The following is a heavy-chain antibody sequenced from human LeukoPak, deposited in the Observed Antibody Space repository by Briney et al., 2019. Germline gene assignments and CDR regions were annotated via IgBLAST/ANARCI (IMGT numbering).Heavy chain of an antibody. J-gene: IGHJ4*02. D-gene: IGHD6-13*01. Sequence: PSETLSLTCTVSGGSISSYYWSWIRQPPGKGLEWIGYIYYSGSTNYNPSLKSRVTISVDTSKNQFSLKLSSVTAADTAVYYCAVSIAAAGLPDYWGQGTLVSVSS. V-gene: IGHV4-59*01. CDR1: GGSISSYY. CDR3: AVSIAAAGLPDY. CDR2: IYYSGST.